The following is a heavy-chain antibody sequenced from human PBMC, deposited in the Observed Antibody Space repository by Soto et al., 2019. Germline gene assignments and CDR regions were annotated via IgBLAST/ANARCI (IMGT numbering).Heavy chain of an antibody. Sequence: EVQLVESGGGLVQPGGSLRLSCAASGFTVSSNYMSWVRQAPGKGLEWVSVIYSGGSTYYADSVKGRFTISRHNSKNTLYLQMNSLRAEDTAVYYCARGPLAVAGTFDYWGQGTLVTVSS. J-gene: IGHJ4*02. CDR3: ARGPLAVAGTFDY. CDR2: IYSGGST. D-gene: IGHD6-19*01. V-gene: IGHV3-53*04. CDR1: GFTVSSNY.